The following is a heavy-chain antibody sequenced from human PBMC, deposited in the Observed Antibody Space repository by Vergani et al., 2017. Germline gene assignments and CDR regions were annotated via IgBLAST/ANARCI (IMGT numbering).Heavy chain of an antibody. CDR3: AATGYSSGWHHEDAFDI. CDR2: IIPIFGTA. J-gene: IGHJ3*02. CDR1: GGTFSSYA. D-gene: IGHD6-19*01. V-gene: IGHV1-69*12. Sequence: QVQLVQSGAEVKKPGSSVKVSCKASGGTFSSYAISWVRQAPGQGLEWMGGIIPIFGTANYAQKFQGRVTITADESTSTAYMELSSLRSEDTAVYYCAATGYSSGWHHEDAFDIWGQGTMVTVSS.